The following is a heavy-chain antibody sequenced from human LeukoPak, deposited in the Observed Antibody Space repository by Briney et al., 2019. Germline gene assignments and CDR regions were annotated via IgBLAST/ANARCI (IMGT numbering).Heavy chain of an antibody. CDR1: GFPFSTYG. CDR2: AYGDGSSQ. CDR3: ATGGTYYYSH. Sequence: GGSLRLSCAASGFPFSTYGMHWVRQAPGKGLEWVAVAYGDGSSQYYADSVKGRFTVSKDIAKSTLYVQMNSLSAEDTAVYCCATGGTYYYSHWGQGTLVTVSS. V-gene: IGHV3-33*01. D-gene: IGHD3-22*01. J-gene: IGHJ4*02.